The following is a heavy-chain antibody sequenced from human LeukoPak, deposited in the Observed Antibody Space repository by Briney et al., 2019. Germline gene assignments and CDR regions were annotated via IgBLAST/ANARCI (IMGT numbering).Heavy chain of an antibody. D-gene: IGHD6-19*01. V-gene: IGHV4-30-2*01. CDR3: ARVCIAVAICGFDY. CDR1: GGSISSGGYS. J-gene: IGHJ4*02. Sequence: SETLSLTCAVSGGSISSGGYSWSWIRQPPGKGLEWIGYIYHSGSTYYNPSLKSRVTISVDTSKNQFSLKLSSVTAADTAVYYCARVCIAVAICGFDYWGQGTLVTVSS. CDR2: IYHSGST.